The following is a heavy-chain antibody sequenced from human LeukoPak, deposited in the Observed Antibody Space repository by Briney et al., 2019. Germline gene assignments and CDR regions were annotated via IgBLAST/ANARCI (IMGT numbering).Heavy chain of an antibody. CDR3: ARGVVGAEPFDY. Sequence: SQTLSLTCTVSGGSISSGSYYWSWIRQPAGKGLEWIGRIYTSGSTYYNPSLKSRVTISVDTSKNQFSLKLSSVTAADTAVYYCARGVVGAEPFDYWGQGTLVTVSS. J-gene: IGHJ4*02. CDR2: IYTSGST. CDR1: GGSISSGSYY. D-gene: IGHD1-26*01. V-gene: IGHV4-61*02.